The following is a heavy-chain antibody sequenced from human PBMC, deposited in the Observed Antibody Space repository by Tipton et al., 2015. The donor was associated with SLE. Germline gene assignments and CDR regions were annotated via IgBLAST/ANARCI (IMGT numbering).Heavy chain of an antibody. CDR3: ARDPNGDYVGAFAD. CDR1: GFTLRTYA. Sequence: SLRLSYAASGFTLRTYAMTWVRQTPGKGLEWVSSITSRTYSTSYADSVEGRFTISRDDSKNTLYLQMNSLRAEDTAIYYCARDPNGDYVGAFADWGQGTVVTVSS. J-gene: IGHJ3*01. CDR2: ITSRTYST. D-gene: IGHD4-17*01. V-gene: IGHV3-23*01.